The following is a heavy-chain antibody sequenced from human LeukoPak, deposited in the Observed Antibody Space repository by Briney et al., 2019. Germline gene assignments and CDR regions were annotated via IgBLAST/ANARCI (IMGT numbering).Heavy chain of an antibody. D-gene: IGHD4-17*01. CDR3: ARFHTYGDHEVDY. J-gene: IGHJ4*02. V-gene: IGHV5-51*01. CDR1: GYTFTNYW. Sequence: TRGESLRISCEGFGYTFTNYWIAWVRQMPGKGLEWMGIIYPGDSNARYSPSFQGQVTMSADKSISTAYLQRLSLKDSDTAMYYCARFHTYGDHEVDYWGQGTLVTVSS. CDR2: IYPGDSNA.